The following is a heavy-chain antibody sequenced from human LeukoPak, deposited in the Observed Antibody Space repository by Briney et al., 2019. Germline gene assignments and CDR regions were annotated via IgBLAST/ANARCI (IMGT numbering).Heavy chain of an antibody. J-gene: IGHJ5*02. CDR1: GGSFGGYY. CDR2: INHSGST. D-gene: IGHD3-22*01. V-gene: IGHV4-34*01. CDR3: ARGSGYYYPNWFDP. Sequence: SETLSLTCAVYGGSFGGYYWSWIRQPPGKGLEWIGEINHSGSTNYNPSLKSRVTISVDTSKNQFSLKLSSVTAADTAVYYCARGSGYYYPNWFDPWGQGTLVTVSS.